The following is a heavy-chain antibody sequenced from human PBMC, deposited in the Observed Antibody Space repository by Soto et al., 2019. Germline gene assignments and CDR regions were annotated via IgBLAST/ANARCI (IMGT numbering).Heavy chain of an antibody. CDR1: GGSISSYY. Sequence: SETLSLTCTVSGGSISSYYWSWIRQPPGKGLEWIGYIYYSGSTNYNPSLKSRVTISVDTSKSQFSLKLSSVTAADTAVYYCAGQSYESRRYYYAYWGQGTLVTSPQ. CDR3: AGQSYESRRYYYAY. CDR2: IYYSGST. D-gene: IGHD3-22*01. V-gene: IGHV4-59*08. J-gene: IGHJ4*02.